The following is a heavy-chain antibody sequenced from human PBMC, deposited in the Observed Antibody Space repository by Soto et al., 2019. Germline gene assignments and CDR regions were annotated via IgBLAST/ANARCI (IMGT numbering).Heavy chain of an antibody. D-gene: IGHD3-16*02. CDR3: ARHGWEYYDYVWGSYRPSDAFDI. J-gene: IGHJ3*02. Sequence: SETLSLTCTVSGGSISSSSYYWGRIRQPPGKGLEWVGSNYYSGSTYYNPSLKVRVTITVDTSKNQFSMKLSSVTAADTAVYYCARHGWEYYDYVWGSYRPSDAFDIWGQGTMVTVSS. CDR1: GGSISSSSYY. V-gene: IGHV4-39*01. CDR2: NYYSGST.